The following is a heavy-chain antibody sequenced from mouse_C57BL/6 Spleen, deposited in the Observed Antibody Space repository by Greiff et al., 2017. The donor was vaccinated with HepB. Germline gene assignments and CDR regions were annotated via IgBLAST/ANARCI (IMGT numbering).Heavy chain of an antibody. D-gene: IGHD1-1*01. Sequence: VQLQQPGAELVMPGASVKLSCKASGYTFTSHWMHWVKQRPGQGLEWIGEIDPSDSYTNYNQKFKGKSTLTVDKSSSTAYMQLSSLTSEDSAVYYCATLYYASRVFAYWGQGTLVTVSA. CDR3: ATLYYASRVFAY. J-gene: IGHJ3*01. CDR2: IDPSDSYT. CDR1: GYTFTSHW. V-gene: IGHV1-69*01.